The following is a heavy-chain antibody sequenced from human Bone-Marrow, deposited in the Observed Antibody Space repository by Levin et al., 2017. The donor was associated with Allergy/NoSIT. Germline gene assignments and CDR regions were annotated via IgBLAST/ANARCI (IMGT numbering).Heavy chain of an antibody. Sequence: SQTLSLTCSVSGASITNYYWSWIRQSPGKGLEWIGSMFHSGSTHYNASLKSRVTMSIDTSKNQFSLKLNSVTAADTAVYYCARDDGGAFPPDLDYWGQGTLVTVSS. CDR3: ARDDGGAFPPDLDY. V-gene: IGHV4-59*01. CDR1: GASITNYY. CDR2: MFHSGST. D-gene: IGHD2/OR15-2a*01. J-gene: IGHJ4*02.